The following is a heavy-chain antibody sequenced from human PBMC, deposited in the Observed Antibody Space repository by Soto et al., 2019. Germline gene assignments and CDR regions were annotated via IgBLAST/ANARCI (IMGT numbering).Heavy chain of an antibody. V-gene: IGHV1-3*01. CDR1: GYTFTSYA. Sequence: VKVSCKASGYTFTSYAMHWVRQAPGQRLEWMGWINAGNGNTKYSQKFQGRVTMTRDTSTSTAYMELRSLRSDDTAVYYCARDRGLGWFDPWGQGTLVTVSS. CDR2: INAGNGNT. CDR3: ARDRGLGWFDP. J-gene: IGHJ5*02.